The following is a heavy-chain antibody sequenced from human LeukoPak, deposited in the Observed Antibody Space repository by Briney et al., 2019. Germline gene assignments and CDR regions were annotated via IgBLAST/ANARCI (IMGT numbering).Heavy chain of an antibody. D-gene: IGHD1-14*01. CDR3: ARARPPLDKNGNWSDP. V-gene: IGHV4-30-2*01. CDR2: IYHSGST. Sequence: SETLSLTCAVSGGSISSGGYSWSWIRQPPGKGLEWIGYIYHSGSTYYNPSLKSRVTISVDRSKNQFSLKLSSVTAADTAVYYCARARPPLDKNGNWSDPWGQGTLVTVSS. CDR1: GGSISSGGYS. J-gene: IGHJ5*02.